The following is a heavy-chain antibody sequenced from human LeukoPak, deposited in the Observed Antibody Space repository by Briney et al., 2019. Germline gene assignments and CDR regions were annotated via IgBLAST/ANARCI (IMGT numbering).Heavy chain of an antibody. CDR3: ARLKTAAGTLDY. Sequence: GESLKISCKGSGYSFTTYWISWVRQMPGKGLEWMGRIDPSDSYTNYSPSFQGHVTILGDKSVSTAYLQWSSLKASDTAIYYCARLKTAAGTLDYWGQGTLVAVSS. V-gene: IGHV5-10-1*01. CDR2: IDPSDSYT. CDR1: GYSFTTYW. D-gene: IGHD6-13*01. J-gene: IGHJ4*02.